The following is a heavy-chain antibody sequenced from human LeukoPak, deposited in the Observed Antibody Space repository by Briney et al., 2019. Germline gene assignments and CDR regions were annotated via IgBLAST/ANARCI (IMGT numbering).Heavy chain of an antibody. Sequence: PGRSLRLSCAASGFTFSSYAMHWVRQAPGKGLEWVAVISYDGSNKYYADSVKGRFTISRDNSKNTLYLQMNSLRAEDTAVYYCARGGLYYDSIGQGSFDYWGQGTLVTVSS. CDR2: ISYDGSNK. V-gene: IGHV3-30*01. CDR3: ARGGLYYDSIGQGSFDY. CDR1: GFTFSSYA. J-gene: IGHJ4*02. D-gene: IGHD3-22*01.